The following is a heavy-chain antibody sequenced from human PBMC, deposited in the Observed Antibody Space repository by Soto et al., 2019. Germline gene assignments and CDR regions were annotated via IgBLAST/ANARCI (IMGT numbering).Heavy chain of an antibody. CDR3: ARSFGWYAIDH. CDR1: SASIITEQR. J-gene: IGHJ4*02. D-gene: IGHD6-19*01. CDR2: IHHSGST. V-gene: IGHV4-4*02. Sequence: QMQLQESGPGLVKPSETLSLTCAVSSASIITEQRWTWVRQPPGKGLEWIGEIHHSGSTNNNPSRRRRGTMSVDKSKNQFTLNLNSVTPADTALYYCARSFGWYAIDHWGQGTLVIVSS.